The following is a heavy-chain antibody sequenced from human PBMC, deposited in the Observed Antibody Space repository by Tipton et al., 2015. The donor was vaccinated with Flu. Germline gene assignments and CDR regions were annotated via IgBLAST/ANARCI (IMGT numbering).Heavy chain of an antibody. D-gene: IGHD2/OR15-2a*01. J-gene: IGHJ6*02. CDR3: ARDQNPLDV. V-gene: IGHV1-46*01. CDR2: INARGDDS. CDR1: GYTFVRYY. Sequence: QLVQSGAEVRKPGASLEVSCKASGYTFVRYYIHWVRQAPGQGLEWMGIINARGDDSGYAQRFQGRLALTKDTSTSTVYMELSSLRSEDMAVYYCARDQNPLDVWGQGTTVTVS.